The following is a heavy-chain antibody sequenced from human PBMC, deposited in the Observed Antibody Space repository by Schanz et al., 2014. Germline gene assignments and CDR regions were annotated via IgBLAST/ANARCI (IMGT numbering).Heavy chain of an antibody. CDR2: VNHGGST. V-gene: IGHV4-34*01. Sequence: QVQLQQWGAGLLKPSETLSLTCAFSGGSFSGYWWTWVRQSPGKGLGWIGEVNHGGSTNYNPSLKTRLTVSVDMSKKQFSLRLISVTAADTAAYYCATWSGTRLFHNWGQGTLVTVSS. CDR3: ATWSGTRLFHN. J-gene: IGHJ4*02. CDR1: GGSFSGYW. D-gene: IGHD1-7*01.